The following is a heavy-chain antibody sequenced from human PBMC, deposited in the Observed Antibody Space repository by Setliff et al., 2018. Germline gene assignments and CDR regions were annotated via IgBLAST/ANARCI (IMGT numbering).Heavy chain of an antibody. CDR1: GYTFTTHG. CDR3: ARGGGVNDDNSGFYRSFDY. V-gene: IGHV1-3*01. Sequence: ASVKVSCKASGYTFTTHGLHWVRQAPGQRLEWMGWFNVGHGYTKYSQKSQGRVTMTSDTSASTAYMELNSLRSEDTALYYCARGGGVNDDNSGFYRSFDYWGQGTLVTVSS. D-gene: IGHD3-22*01. CDR2: FNVGHGYT. J-gene: IGHJ4*02.